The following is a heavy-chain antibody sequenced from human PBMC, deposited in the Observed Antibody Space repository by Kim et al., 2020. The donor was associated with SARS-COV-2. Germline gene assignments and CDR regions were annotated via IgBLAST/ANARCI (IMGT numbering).Heavy chain of an antibody. D-gene: IGHD3-16*02. J-gene: IGHJ4*02. CDR2: IYTSART. V-gene: IGHV4-4*07. Sequence: IYTSARTHYNPSLQCRVTMSVDMSKNQFSLKLSSVTAADTAVYYCASALGHWGQGTLVTVSS. CDR3: ASALGH.